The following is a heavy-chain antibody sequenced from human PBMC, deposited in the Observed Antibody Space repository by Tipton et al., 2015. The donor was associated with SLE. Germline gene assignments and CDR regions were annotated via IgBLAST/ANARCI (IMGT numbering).Heavy chain of an antibody. CDR1: GFTFSSYG. CDR3: AKSSVAGTGLDY. CDR2: IWYDGSNK. D-gene: IGHD6-19*01. J-gene: IGHJ4*02. V-gene: IGHV3-33*06. Sequence: SLRLSCAASGFTFSSYGMHWVRQAPGKGLEWVAVIWYDGSNKYYADSVKGRFTISRDNSKNTLYLQMNSLRAEDTAVYYCAKSSVAGTGLDYWGQGTLVTVSS.